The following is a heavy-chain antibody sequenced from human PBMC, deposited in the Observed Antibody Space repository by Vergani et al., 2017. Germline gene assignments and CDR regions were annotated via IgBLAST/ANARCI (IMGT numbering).Heavy chain of an antibody. J-gene: IGHJ3*02. V-gene: IGHV3-48*04. D-gene: IGHD3-3*01. CDR3: AKEVTTYDAFDI. CDR1: GFTFSSYS. Sequence: EVQLLESGGGLVQPGGSLRLSCAASGFTFSSYSMNWVRQAPGKGLEWVSYISSSSSTIYYADSVKGRFTISRDNAKNSLYLQMNSLRAEDTAVYYCAKEVTTYDAFDIWGQGTMVTVSS. CDR2: ISSSSSTI.